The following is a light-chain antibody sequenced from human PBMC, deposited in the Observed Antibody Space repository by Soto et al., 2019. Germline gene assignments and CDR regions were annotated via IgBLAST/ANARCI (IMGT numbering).Light chain of an antibody. CDR3: QQYNNWPPIT. V-gene: IGKV3-15*01. CDR1: HGISSH. CDR2: GAS. Sequence: VLTQSPSTLSVSPGERATLSCRASHGISSHLAWYQQRPGQPPRLLIYGASSRATGVPARFTGTGSGTEFTLTISSLQSEDFGVYYCQQYNNWPPITFGQGTRLENK. J-gene: IGKJ5*01.